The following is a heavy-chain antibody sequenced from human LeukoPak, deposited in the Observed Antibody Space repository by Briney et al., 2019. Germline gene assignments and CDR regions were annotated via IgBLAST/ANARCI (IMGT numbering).Heavy chain of an antibody. D-gene: IGHD3-10*01. V-gene: IGHV4-34*01. CDR3: AGGSSGSGTPDY. CDR1: GGSFSGYY. CDR2: INRSGST. Sequence: SETLSLTCAVYGGSFSGYYWSWIRQPPGKGLEWIGEINRSGSTNYNPSLKSRVTISVDTSKNQFSLKLSSVTAADTAVYYCAGGSSGSGTPDYWGQGTLVTVSS. J-gene: IGHJ4*02.